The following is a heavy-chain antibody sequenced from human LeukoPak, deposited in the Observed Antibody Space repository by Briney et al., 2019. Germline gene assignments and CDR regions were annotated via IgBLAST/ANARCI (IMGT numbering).Heavy chain of an antibody. J-gene: IGHJ6*02. D-gene: IGHD2-2*01. Sequence: GGSLRLSCAASGFTFSSYAMSWVRQAPGKGREWVSAISGSGGSTYYADSVKGRCTISRDNSKNTLYLQMNSLRAEDTAVYYCVRPIVSTSRYYYYGMDVWGQGTTVTVSS. CDR2: ISGSGGST. V-gene: IGHV3-23*01. CDR1: GFTFSSYA. CDR3: VRPIVSTSRYYYYGMDV.